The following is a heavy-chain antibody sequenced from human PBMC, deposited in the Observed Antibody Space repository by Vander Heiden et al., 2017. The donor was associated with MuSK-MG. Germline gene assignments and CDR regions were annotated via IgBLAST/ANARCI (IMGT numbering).Heavy chain of an antibody. Sequence: EEQLVQSEVEVKKPGESLKISCKGSGFTFIHYRIGWLRQMPGKGPGWMGSIYPGDSDTRYSPSFQGQVTISVDKSISTAYLQWSSLKASDTAMYYCARLAGYCSGDKCYFYYGMDVWGQGTTVTVSS. CDR3: ARLAGYCSGDKCYFYYGMDV. CDR2: IYPGDSDT. CDR1: GFTFIHYR. D-gene: IGHD2-15*01. J-gene: IGHJ6*02. V-gene: IGHV5-51*03.